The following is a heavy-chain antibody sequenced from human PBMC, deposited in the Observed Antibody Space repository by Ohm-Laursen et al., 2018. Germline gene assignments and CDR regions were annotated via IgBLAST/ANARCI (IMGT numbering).Heavy chain of an antibody. CDR1: GGTFSSYA. J-gene: IGHJ4*02. D-gene: IGHD1-20*01. CDR2: INPNSGGT. CDR3: ARDPGITGTDY. Sequence: ASVKVSCKASGGTFSSYAISWVRQAPGQGLEWMGWINPNSGGTNYTQKFQGRVTMTRDTSISTAYMELSRLRSDDTAVYYCARDPGITGTDYWGQGTLVTVSS. V-gene: IGHV1-2*02.